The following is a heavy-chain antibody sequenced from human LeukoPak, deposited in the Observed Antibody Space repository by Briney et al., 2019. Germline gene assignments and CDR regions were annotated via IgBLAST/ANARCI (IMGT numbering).Heavy chain of an antibody. J-gene: IGHJ4*02. V-gene: IGHV1-2*02. CDR1: GYTFTDYY. CDR2: INPNDGDT. D-gene: IGHD2-2*01. CDR3: ARANFLYCSSSTCLFDY. Sequence: ASVKVSCMASGYTFTDYYMHWVRQAPGQGFEWMGWINPNDGDTNYAQKFQGRVTMTRDTSIGTAHMEVSRLRSDDTAVYYCARANFLYCSSSTCLFDYWGQGTLVTVSS.